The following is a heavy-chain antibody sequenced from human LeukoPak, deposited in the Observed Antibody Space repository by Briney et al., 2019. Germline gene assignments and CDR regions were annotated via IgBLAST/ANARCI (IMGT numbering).Heavy chain of an antibody. CDR2: INPNNGGT. Sequence: GASVKVSCKASGYRFSDYYVHWVRQAPGQGLEWMGWINPNNGGTNYAQKFYGRVTTTRDTSITTAYMELNRLTSDDTAAYYCARELGFCSSTSCPLYHYWGQGTLVTVSS. CDR3: ARELGFCSSTSCPLYHY. V-gene: IGHV1-2*02. J-gene: IGHJ4*02. D-gene: IGHD2-2*01. CDR1: GYRFSDYY.